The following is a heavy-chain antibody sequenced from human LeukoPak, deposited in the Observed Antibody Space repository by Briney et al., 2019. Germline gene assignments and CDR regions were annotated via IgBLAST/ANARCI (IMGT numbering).Heavy chain of an antibody. V-gene: IGHV4-59*11. Sequence: PSETLSLTCTVSGGSISNHYWSWIRQPPGKALEWIGYIYYSGSTNYNPSLKSRVTISVDTSKNQFSLKLRSVTAADTAVYYCASEVVTSIEYFQHWGQGTLVTVSS. J-gene: IGHJ1*01. CDR3: ASEVVTSIEYFQH. CDR2: IYYSGST. CDR1: GGSISNHY. D-gene: IGHD2-21*02.